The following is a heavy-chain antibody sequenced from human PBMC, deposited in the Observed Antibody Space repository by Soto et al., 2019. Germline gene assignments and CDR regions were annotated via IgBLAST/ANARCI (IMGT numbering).Heavy chain of an antibody. D-gene: IGHD5-12*01. J-gene: IGHJ4*02. CDR2: IIPILGIA. Sequence: QVQLVQSGAEVKKPGSSVKVSCKASGGTFSSYTISWVRQAPGQGLEWMGRIIPILGIANYAQKFQGRVTITADKSTSTAYMELSSLRSEDTAVYYGGRRGYSCYDLGDDYWGQGPLVTVSS. CDR3: GRRGYSCYDLGDDY. CDR1: GGTFSSYT. V-gene: IGHV1-69*02.